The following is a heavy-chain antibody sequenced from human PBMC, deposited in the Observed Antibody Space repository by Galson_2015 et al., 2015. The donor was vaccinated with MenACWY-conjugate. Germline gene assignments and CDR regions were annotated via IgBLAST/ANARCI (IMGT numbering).Heavy chain of an antibody. CDR2: IIPIFGTA. Sequence: SVKVSCKASGGTFSSYAISWVRQAPGQGLEWMGGIIPIFGTANYAQKFQGRVTTTADESTSTAYMELSSLRSEDTAVYYCARDRTRFLEWDSPRMDVWGKGTTVTVSS. V-gene: IGHV1-69*13. CDR1: GGTFSSYA. CDR3: ARDRTRFLEWDSPRMDV. D-gene: IGHD3-3*01. J-gene: IGHJ6*03.